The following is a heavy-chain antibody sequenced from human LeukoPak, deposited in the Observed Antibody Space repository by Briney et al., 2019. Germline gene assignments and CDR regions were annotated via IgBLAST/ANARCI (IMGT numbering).Heavy chain of an antibody. V-gene: IGHV4-38-2*02. J-gene: IGHJ4*02. D-gene: IGHD5-18*01. Sequence: SETLSLTCTVSGYSISSGYYWGWIRQPPGKGLEWIGSIYHSGNTYYNPSLKSRVTISVDTSKNQFSLKLSSVTAADTAVYYCARARSHSYAQYYFDYWGQGTLVTVSS. CDR3: ARARSHSYAQYYFDY. CDR1: GYSISSGYY. CDR2: IYHSGNT.